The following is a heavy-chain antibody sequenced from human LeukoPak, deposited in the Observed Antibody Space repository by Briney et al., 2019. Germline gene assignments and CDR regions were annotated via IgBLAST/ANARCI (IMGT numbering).Heavy chain of an antibody. V-gene: IGHV3-30-3*01. Sequence: GRSLRLSCAASGFTFSSYAMHWVRQAPGKGLEWVAVISYDGSNKYYADSVKGRFTISRDNSKNTLYLQMNSLRAEDTAVYYCAKGGSWSYYPISSYFDYWGQGTLVAVSS. D-gene: IGHD3-10*01. CDR2: ISYDGSNK. CDR1: GFTFSSYA. J-gene: IGHJ4*02. CDR3: AKGGSWSYYPISSYFDY.